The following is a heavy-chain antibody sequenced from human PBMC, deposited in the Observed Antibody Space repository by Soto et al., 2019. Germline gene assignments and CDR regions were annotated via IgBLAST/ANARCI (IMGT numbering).Heavy chain of an antibody. CDR3: ARGWLRPFDY. J-gene: IGHJ4*02. Sequence: SETLSLTCTVSGGSITTYYWSWIRQPPGKGLEWIGYIYYSGSTNYNPSLKSRVTISVDTSKNQFSLKLSSVTAADTAVYYCARGWLRPFDYWGQGTLVTVSS. V-gene: IGHV4-59*01. CDR1: GGSITTYY. D-gene: IGHD5-12*01. CDR2: IYYSGST.